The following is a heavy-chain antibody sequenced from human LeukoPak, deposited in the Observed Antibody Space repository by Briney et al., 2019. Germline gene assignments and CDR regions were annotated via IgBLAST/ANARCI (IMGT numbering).Heavy chain of an antibody. V-gene: IGHV3-74*01. CDR2: LSPDGSSS. J-gene: IGHJ4*02. Sequence: GGSLRLSCAASGFTFSTYRMHWVRQAPGKGLVWVSRLSPDGSSSIYADSVKGRFTVSRDNAKNTLYLQMNSLRADDTAVYYCTRSPSLGGSYWGFDYWGQGTLLTVSS. CDR1: GFTFSTYR. D-gene: IGHD1-26*01. CDR3: TRSPSLGGSYWGFDY.